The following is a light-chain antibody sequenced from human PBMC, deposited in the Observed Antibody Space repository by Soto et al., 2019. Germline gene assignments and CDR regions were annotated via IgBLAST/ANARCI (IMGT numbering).Light chain of an antibody. CDR3: QHYNNWPPWT. CDR2: GAS. Sequence: IVMTQSPATLSVSPGERVTPSCRASQSIRSNLVWYQQRPGQAPRLLIYGASSRATGIPARFSGRGSGTEFTLTISSLQSEDFAVYYCQHYNNWPPWTFGQGTKVDIK. J-gene: IGKJ1*01. V-gene: IGKV3-15*01. CDR1: QSIRSN.